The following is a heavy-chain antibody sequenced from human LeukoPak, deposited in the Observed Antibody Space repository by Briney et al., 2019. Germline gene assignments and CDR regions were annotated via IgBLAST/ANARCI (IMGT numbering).Heavy chain of an antibody. CDR3: ARPHCSGGSCYAYYFDY. D-gene: IGHD2-15*01. CDR2: ISHSGST. J-gene: IGHJ4*02. CDR1: GGSFSGYY. Sequence: PSETLSLTCAVYGGSFSGYYWSWIRQPPGKGLEWTGEISHSGSTNYNPSLKSRVTISVDTSKNQFSLKLSSVTAADTAVYDCARPHCSGGSCYAYYFDYWSQGTLVTVSS. V-gene: IGHV4-34*01.